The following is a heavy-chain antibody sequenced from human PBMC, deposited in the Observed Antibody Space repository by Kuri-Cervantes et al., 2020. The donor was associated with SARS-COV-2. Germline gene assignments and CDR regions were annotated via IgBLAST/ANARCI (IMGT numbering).Heavy chain of an antibody. D-gene: IGHD3-22*01. J-gene: IGHJ4*02. CDR1: GFTFSSYG. Sequence: GGSLRLSCAASGFTFSSYGMHWVRQAPGEGLEWVAVISYDGSNKYYTDSVKGRFTISRDNSKNTLYLQMNSLRAEDTAVYYCAYDSSAFHFDYWGQGTLVTVSS. CDR2: ISYDGSNK. V-gene: IGHV3-30*18. CDR3: AYDSSAFHFDY.